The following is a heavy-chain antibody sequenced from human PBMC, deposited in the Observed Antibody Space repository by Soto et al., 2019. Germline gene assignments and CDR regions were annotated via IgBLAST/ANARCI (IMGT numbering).Heavy chain of an antibody. D-gene: IGHD5-18*01. CDR3: ARPCGSRRCIGNVVPGARYSYGSYGMDV. Sequence: SGTLSLTCAVDGGSFSGYYWSWITQTPGRGLEWIGEINHSGSTNYNPSLKSRVTISVDTSKNQFSLKLSSVTAADTAVYYCARPCGSRRCIGNVVPGARYSYGSYGMDVWGQGTTVT. J-gene: IGHJ6*02. CDR2: INHSGST. V-gene: IGHV4-34*01. CDR1: GGSFSGYY.